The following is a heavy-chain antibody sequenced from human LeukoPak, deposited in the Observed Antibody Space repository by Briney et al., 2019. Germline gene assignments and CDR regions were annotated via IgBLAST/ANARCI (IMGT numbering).Heavy chain of an antibody. CDR2: INHRGST. J-gene: IGHJ2*01. Sequence: SETLSLTCAVYSGSFSGYYWNWVRQPPGKGLEWIGKINHRGSTTYNPSLQSRVTISADMSKNQFSLRLSSVTAADTAVYYCARSIIGPRYFDLWDRGSLVTVSS. CDR1: SGSFSGYY. CDR3: ARSIIGPRYFDL. D-gene: IGHD3-10*01. V-gene: IGHV4-34*01.